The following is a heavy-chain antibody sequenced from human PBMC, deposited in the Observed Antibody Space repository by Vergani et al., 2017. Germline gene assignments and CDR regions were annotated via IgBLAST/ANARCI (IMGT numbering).Heavy chain of an antibody. CDR3: ARDPHGAAGLAFDI. Sequence: EVQLVESGGGLVQPGRSLRLSCAASGFTFDDYAMHWVRQAPGKGLEWVSGISWNSGSIGYADSVKGRFTISRDNAKNSLYLQMNSLRAEDTALYYCARDPHGAAGLAFDIWGQGTMVTVSS. J-gene: IGHJ3*02. D-gene: IGHD6-13*01. V-gene: IGHV3-9*01. CDR1: GFTFDDYA. CDR2: ISWNSGSI.